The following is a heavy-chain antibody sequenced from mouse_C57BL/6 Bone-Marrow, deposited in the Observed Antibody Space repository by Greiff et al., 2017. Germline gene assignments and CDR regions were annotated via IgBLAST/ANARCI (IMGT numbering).Heavy chain of an antibody. CDR1: GYTFTDYE. V-gene: IGHV1-15*01. CDR2: IDPETGGT. J-gene: IGHJ4*01. CDR3: TRSNAMDY. Sequence: VQLQQSGAELVRPGASVTLSCKASGYTFTDYEMHWVKQTPVHGLEWIGAIDPETGGTAYNQKFKGKAILTAYKSSSTAYMELRSLTSEYSAVYYCTRSNAMDYWGQGTSVTVSS.